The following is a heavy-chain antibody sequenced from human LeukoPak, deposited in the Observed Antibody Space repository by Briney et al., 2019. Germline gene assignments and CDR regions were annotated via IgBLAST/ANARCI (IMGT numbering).Heavy chain of an antibody. Sequence: PGGSLRLSCAAYRFIFSSYGMHWVRQAPGKGLEWGAVISYDESNKYYADSVKGRFTISRDNSKNTLYLQMNSLRAEDTAVYYCAKDHSGSYYPNWFDPWGQGTRVTVSS. V-gene: IGHV3-30*18. CDR3: AKDHSGSYYPNWFDP. D-gene: IGHD3-10*01. CDR1: RFIFSSYG. J-gene: IGHJ5*02. CDR2: ISYDESNK.